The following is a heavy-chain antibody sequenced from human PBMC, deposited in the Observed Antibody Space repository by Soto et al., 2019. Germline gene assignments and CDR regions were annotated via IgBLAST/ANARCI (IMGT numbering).Heavy chain of an antibody. D-gene: IGHD6-13*01. CDR2: ISAYNGNT. Sequence: GASVKVSCKASGYTFTTYGISWVRQAPGQGLEWMGWISAYNGNTNYAQKVQGRVTMTTDTSTSTAYMELRSLRSDDTAVYYCARGYSSSWYRWFNPWGQGTLVTVSS. CDR3: ARGYSSSWYRWFNP. CDR1: GYTFTTYG. V-gene: IGHV1-18*01. J-gene: IGHJ5*02.